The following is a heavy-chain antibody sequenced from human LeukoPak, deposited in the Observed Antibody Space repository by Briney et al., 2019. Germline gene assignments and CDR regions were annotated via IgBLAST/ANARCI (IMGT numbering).Heavy chain of an antibody. CDR3: LRGDRRDY. V-gene: IGHV3-7*01. J-gene: IGHJ4*02. CDR1: GFTFSNFW. Sequence: PGGSLRLSCADSGFTFSNFWMSWVRQAPGKGLEWVANINQDGTEKYYVDSVKGRFTISRDNAKTSLYLQMNSLRAEDTAVYYCLRGDRRDYWGQGTLVTVSS. CDR2: INQDGTEK.